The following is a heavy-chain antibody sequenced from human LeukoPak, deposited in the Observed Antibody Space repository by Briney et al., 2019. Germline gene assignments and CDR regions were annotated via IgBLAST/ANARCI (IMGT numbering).Heavy chain of an antibody. CDR1: GFTFSSYS. CDR2: ISSSSSSTI. V-gene: IGHV3-48*01. J-gene: IGHJ3*02. Sequence: GGSLRLSCAASGFTFSSYSMNWVRQAPGRGLEWVSYISSSSSSTIYYADSVKGRFTISRDNAKNSLYLQMNSLRAEDTAVYYCASRLTGDAFDIWGQGTMVTVSS. D-gene: IGHD7-27*01. CDR3: ASRLTGDAFDI.